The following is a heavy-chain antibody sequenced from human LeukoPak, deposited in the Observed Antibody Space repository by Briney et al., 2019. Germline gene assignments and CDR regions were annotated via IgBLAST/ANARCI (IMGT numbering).Heavy chain of an antibody. D-gene: IGHD5-18*01. CDR3: ARGKGSGIQLWLLDY. Sequence: ASVKVSCKASGYTFTSYYMHWVRQAPGQGLEWMGIINPSGGSTSYAQKFQGRVTMTRDTTTSTVYVELSSLRSEDTAVYYCARGKGSGIQLWLLDYWGQGTLVTASS. CDR2: INPSGGST. J-gene: IGHJ4*02. V-gene: IGHV1-46*01. CDR1: GYTFTSYY.